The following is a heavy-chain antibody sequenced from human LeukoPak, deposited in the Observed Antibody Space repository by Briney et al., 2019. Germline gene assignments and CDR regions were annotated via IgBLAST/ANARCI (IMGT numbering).Heavy chain of an antibody. CDR2: ISQDGSET. D-gene: IGHD6-13*01. V-gene: IGHV3-7*03. CDR1: GFTFNSFF. J-gene: IGHJ4*02. CDR3: ARGYSSSWYYFDY. Sequence: GGSLRLSCAASGFTFNSFFLNWVRLTPGRELEWVACISQDGSETFYMDSVKGRFTISRDNAKNSLYLQMNSLRAEDTALYYCARGYSSSWYYFDYWGQGTLVTVSS.